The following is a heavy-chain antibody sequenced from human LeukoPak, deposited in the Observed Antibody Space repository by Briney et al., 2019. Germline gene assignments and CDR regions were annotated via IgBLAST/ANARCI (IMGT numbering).Heavy chain of an antibody. CDR1: GGTFSSYA. CDR3: ARAYISSGRQFYFDY. Sequence: ASVKVSCKASGGTFSSYAISWVRQAPGQGLEWMGRIIPILGIANYAQKFQGRVTITADKSTSTAYMELSSLRSEDTAVYYCARAYISSGRQFYFDYWGQGTLVTVSS. CDR2: IIPILGIA. D-gene: IGHD6-19*01. J-gene: IGHJ4*02. V-gene: IGHV1-69*04.